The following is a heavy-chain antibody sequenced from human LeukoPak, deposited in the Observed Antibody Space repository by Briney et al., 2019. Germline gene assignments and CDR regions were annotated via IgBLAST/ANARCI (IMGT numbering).Heavy chain of an antibody. D-gene: IGHD2-15*01. V-gene: IGHV3-53*01. CDR1: GFTVSSNY. CDR3: ARDSPDSFFDY. J-gene: IGHJ4*02. Sequence: GGSLRLSCAASGFTVSSNYMSWVRQAPGKGLEWVSVIYSGGSTYYADSVKGRFTISRDNAKSSLYLQMNSLRAEDTAVYYCARDSPDSFFDYWGQGTLVTVSS. CDR2: IYSGGST.